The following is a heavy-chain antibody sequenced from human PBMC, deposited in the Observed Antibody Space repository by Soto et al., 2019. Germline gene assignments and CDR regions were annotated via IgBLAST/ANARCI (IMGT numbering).Heavy chain of an antibody. Sequence: SETLSLTCTVSGGSISSYYWSWIRQPPGKGLEWIGYIYYSGSTNYNPSLKSRVTISVDTSKNQFSLKLSSVTAADTAVYYCARGYSYGYNYYGMDVWGQGTTVTVSS. J-gene: IGHJ6*01. CDR3: ARGYSYGYNYYGMDV. V-gene: IGHV4-59*01. D-gene: IGHD5-18*01. CDR2: IYYSGST. CDR1: GGSISSYY.